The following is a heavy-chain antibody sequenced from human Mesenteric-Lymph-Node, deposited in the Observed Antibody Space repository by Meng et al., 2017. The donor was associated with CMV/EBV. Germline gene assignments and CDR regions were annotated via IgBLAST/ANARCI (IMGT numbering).Heavy chain of an antibody. J-gene: IGHJ2*01. CDR1: SFPRYW. D-gene: IGHD6-19*01. CDR3: ARRGYGSGWYSYWYFDL. Sequence: SFPRYWIGWVRQMPGKGLEWMGIIYPGDSDTRYSPSFQGQVTISADKSISTAYLQWSSLKASDTAMYYCARRGYGSGWYSYWYFDLWGRGTLVTVSS. CDR2: IYPGDSDT. V-gene: IGHV5-51*01.